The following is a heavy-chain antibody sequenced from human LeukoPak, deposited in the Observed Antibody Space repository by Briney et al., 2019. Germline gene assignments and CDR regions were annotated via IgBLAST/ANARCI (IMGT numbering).Heavy chain of an antibody. CDR3: ARVLGVATKMDV. V-gene: IGHV7-4-1*02. J-gene: IGHJ6*04. Sequence: EASVKVSCKASGHSFTGYYMHWVRQAPGQGLEWMGWINSNTGNPSYAQGFTGRFVFSLDTSVSTAYLQISSLKAEDTAVYYCARVLGVATKMDVWGKGTTVTVSS. CDR1: GHSFTGYY. D-gene: IGHD5-12*01. CDR2: INSNTGNP.